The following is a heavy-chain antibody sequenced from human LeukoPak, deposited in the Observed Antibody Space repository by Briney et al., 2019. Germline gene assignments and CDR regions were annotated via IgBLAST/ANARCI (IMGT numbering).Heavy chain of an antibody. J-gene: IGHJ3*02. CDR3: ARPSGRGYSGYDLEAFDI. V-gene: IGHV1-46*01. D-gene: IGHD5-12*01. CDR1: GYTFSSYY. Sequence: ASVKVACKASGYTFSSYYMHWVRQAPGQGLERMGIINPRGGSTSYAQKFQGRVTITADKSTSTAYMELSSLRSEDTAVYYCARPSGRGYSGYDLEAFDIWGQGTMVTVSS. CDR2: INPRGGST.